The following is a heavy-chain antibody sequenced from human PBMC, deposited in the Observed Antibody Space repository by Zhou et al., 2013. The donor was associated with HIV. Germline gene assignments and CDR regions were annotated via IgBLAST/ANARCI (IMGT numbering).Heavy chain of an antibody. CDR3: ARTLIYYDSSGSFDY. CDR2: INPSGGST. J-gene: IGHJ4*02. D-gene: IGHD3-22*01. Sequence: QVQLVQSGAEVKKPGASVKVSCKASGYTFTSYYMHWVRQAPGQGLEWMGIINPSGGSTSYAQKFQGRVTMTRDTSTSTVYMELSSLRSEDTAVYYCARTLIYYDSSGSFDYWGQGTLVTVSS. CDR1: GYTFTSYY. V-gene: IGHV1-46*01.